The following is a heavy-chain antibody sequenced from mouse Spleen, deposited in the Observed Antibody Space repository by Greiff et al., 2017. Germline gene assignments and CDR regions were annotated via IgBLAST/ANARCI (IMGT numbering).Heavy chain of an antibody. D-gene: IGHD1-1*01. J-gene: IGHJ4*01. Sequence: QVQLKESGPSLVQPSQSLSITCTVSGFSLSNFGVHWLRQSPRKGLEWLGVIWRGGSTDYNAAFMSRLIITKDNSKSQVFFKMNSLQADDTAIYYCAKYEKLLRYFYNMDYWGQGTSVTVSS. CDR1: GFSLSNFG. V-gene: IGHV2-5-1*01. CDR3: AKYEKLLRYFYNMDY. CDR2: IWRGGST.